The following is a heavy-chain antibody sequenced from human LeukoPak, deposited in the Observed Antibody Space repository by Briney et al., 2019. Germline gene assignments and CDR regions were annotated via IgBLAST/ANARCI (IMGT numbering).Heavy chain of an antibody. V-gene: IGHV5-10-1*01. CDR3: ASPAAGGAYYYYAMNV. CDR2: IVPSDSYT. Sequence: GVSLRISCKGSGYSFTSYWISWVRPMPGKGLEWSGMIVPSDSYTNYSPSFQGHVTISADKSISTAYLQWSSLKASDTAMYYCASPAAGGAYYYYAMNVWGQGTTVTVSS. J-gene: IGHJ6*02. D-gene: IGHD2-2*01. CDR1: GYSFTSYW.